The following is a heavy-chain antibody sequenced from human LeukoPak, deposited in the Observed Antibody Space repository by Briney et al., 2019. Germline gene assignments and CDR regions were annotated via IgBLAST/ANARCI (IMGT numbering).Heavy chain of an antibody. Sequence: PGRSLRLSCAASGFTFDDYAMHWVRQAPGKGLEWVSGISWNSGSIGYADSVKGRFTISRDNAKNSLYLQMNSLRAEDMALYYCAKDPWKYRSSSEIDAFDIWGQGTMVTVSS. CDR3: AKDPWKYRSSSEIDAFDI. CDR1: GFTFDDYA. J-gene: IGHJ3*02. V-gene: IGHV3-9*03. D-gene: IGHD6-6*01. CDR2: ISWNSGSI.